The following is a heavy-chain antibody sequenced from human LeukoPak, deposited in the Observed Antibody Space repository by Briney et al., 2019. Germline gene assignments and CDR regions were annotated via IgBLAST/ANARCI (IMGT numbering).Heavy chain of an antibody. Sequence: PSETLSLTCTVSGDSIRSYYWSWLRQPAGKGLEWIGRIYSSGSTNYNPSLESRVTILVDNSKNQFSLKLRSVTAADTALYYCAKQLGGWFDPWGQGTLVTVSS. CDR2: IYSSGST. V-gene: IGHV4-4*07. J-gene: IGHJ5*02. CDR1: GDSIRSYY. D-gene: IGHD3-16*01. CDR3: AKQLGGWFDP.